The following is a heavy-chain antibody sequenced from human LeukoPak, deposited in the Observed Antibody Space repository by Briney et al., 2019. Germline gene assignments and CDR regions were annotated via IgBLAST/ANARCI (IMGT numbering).Heavy chain of an antibody. CDR3: ARSSSAYYYYMDV. CDR2: INHSGST. D-gene: IGHD6-19*01. V-gene: IGHV4-34*01. CDR1: GGSISNYY. Sequence: SETLSLTCTVSGGSISNYYWSWIRQPPGKGLEWIGEINHSGSTNYNPSLKSRVTISVDTSKNQFSLKLSSVTAADTAVYYCARSSSAYYYYMDVWGKGTTVTVSS. J-gene: IGHJ6*03.